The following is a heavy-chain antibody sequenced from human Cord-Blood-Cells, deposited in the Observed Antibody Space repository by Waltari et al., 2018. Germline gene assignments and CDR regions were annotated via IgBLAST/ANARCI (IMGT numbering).Heavy chain of an antibody. V-gene: IGHV4-38-2*02. D-gene: IGHD3-3*01. CDR1: GYSTSSGYY. Sequence: QVQLQESGPGLVKPSETLSLTCTVPGYSTSSGYYWGWIRQPPGTGLEWIGSIYQSGSTYYNPSLKSRVTISVDTSKNQFSLKLSSVTAADTAVYYCARINYDFWSGYYTVGAFDYWGQGTLVTVSS. J-gene: IGHJ4*02. CDR2: IYQSGST. CDR3: ARINYDFWSGYYTVGAFDY.